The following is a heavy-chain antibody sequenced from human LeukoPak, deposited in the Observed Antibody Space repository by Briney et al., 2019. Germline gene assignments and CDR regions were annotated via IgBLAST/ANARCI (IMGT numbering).Heavy chain of an antibody. Sequence: SQTLSLTCAISGDSVSSNSAAWSWIRQSPSRGLEWLGRTYYRSKWYNDYAVSVTSRITINPDTSKNQFSLQLNSVTPEDTAVYYCARDGAATTDAFDIWGQGTMVTVSS. D-gene: IGHD1-1*01. CDR3: ARDGAATTDAFDI. V-gene: IGHV6-1*01. CDR2: TYYRSKWYN. J-gene: IGHJ3*02. CDR1: GDSVSSNSAA.